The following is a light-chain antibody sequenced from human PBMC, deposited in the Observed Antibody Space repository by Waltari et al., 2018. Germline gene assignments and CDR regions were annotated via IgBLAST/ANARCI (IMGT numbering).Light chain of an antibody. Sequence: DIQMTQSPSCVSASVGDRVTITCRASQDISNWLAGYQQKPGKAPKLLIYAASTLETGVPPRFSASGSGTEFTLSISSLEPDDFATYYCQQAKSFPLTFGPGTKVDIK. CDR2: AAS. CDR1: QDISNW. CDR3: QQAKSFPLT. J-gene: IGKJ3*01. V-gene: IGKV1-12*01.